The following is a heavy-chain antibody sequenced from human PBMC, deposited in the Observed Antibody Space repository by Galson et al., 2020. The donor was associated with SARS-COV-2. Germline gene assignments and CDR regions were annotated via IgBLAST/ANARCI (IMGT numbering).Heavy chain of an antibody. CDR1: GGSISSYY. J-gene: IGHJ5*02. V-gene: IGHV4-59*01. D-gene: IGHD1-26*01. CDR2: IYYSGST. CDR3: ARERGPQGGFDP. Sequence: SQTLSLTCTVSGGSISSYYWSWIRQPPGKGLEWIGYIYYSGSTNYNPSLKSRVTISVDTSKNQFSLKLSSVTAADTAVYYCARERGPQGGFDPWGQGTLVTVSS.